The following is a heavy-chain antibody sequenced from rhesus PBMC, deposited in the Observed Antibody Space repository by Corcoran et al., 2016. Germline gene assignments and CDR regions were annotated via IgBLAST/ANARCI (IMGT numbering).Heavy chain of an antibody. J-gene: IGHJ4*01. CDR3: AMSSGNYYFNN. CDR1: GASISRNW. CDR2: ISGSGIT. Sequence: QVQLQGSGPGLVKPSETLSLTCAVSGASISRNWWNWIRQSPGKGLEWIGEISGSGITKYNPILKSRVTFSKDASKNQFSLNLRSVTAADTAVYYCAMSSGNYYFNNWGQGVLVTVSS. V-gene: IGHV4-80*01. D-gene: IGHD6-31*01.